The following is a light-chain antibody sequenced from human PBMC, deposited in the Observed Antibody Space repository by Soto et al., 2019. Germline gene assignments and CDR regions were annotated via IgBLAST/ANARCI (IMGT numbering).Light chain of an antibody. Sequence: QSALTQPRSVSGSPGQSVTISCTGSSSHVGRYSYVSWYQHHPGKVPKVIISDFSKRPSGVSDRFSGSKSGNTASLTISGLQAEDEADYYCCSYTGSLVVFGGGTQLTVL. CDR2: DFS. J-gene: IGLJ2*01. CDR3: CSYTGSLVV. CDR1: SSHVGRYSY. V-gene: IGLV2-11*01.